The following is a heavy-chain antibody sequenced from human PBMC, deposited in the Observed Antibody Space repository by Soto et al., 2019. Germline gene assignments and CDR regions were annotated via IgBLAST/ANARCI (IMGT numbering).Heavy chain of an antibody. D-gene: IGHD3-22*01. V-gene: IGHV3-23*01. Sequence: GGSLRLSCAASGFTFSSYAMSWVRQAPGKGLEWVSAISGSGGSTYYADSVKGRFTISRDNSKNTLYLQMNSLRAEDTAVYYCAKYYDGSGGVPRYFDYWGQGTLVTVSS. CDR2: ISGSGGST. CDR3: AKYYDGSGGVPRYFDY. J-gene: IGHJ4*02. CDR1: GFTFSSYA.